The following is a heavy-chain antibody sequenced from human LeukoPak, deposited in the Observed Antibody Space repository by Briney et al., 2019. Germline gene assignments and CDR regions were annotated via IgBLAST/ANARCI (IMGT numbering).Heavy chain of an antibody. CDR2: IWYDGSNK. CDR1: GFTFSSYG. CDR3: ARSSGGTSSSWYYFDY. V-gene: IGHV3-33*08. Sequence: LPGGSLRLSCAASGFTFSSYGMHWVRQAPGKGLEWVAVIWYDGSNKYYADSVKGRFTISRDNSKNTLYLQMNSLRAEDTAVYYCARSSGGTSSSWYYFDYWGQGTLVTVSS. D-gene: IGHD6-13*01. J-gene: IGHJ4*02.